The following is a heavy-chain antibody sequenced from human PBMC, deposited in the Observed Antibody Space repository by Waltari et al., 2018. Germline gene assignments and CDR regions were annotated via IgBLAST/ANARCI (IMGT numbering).Heavy chain of an antibody. Sequence: QVQLQQWGAGLLKPSETLSLTCAVYGGSFSGYYWSWIRQPPGKGLEWIGEINHSGSPNYNPSLKSRVTISVDTSKNQFSLKLSSVTAADTAVYYCARGAWIQLWLAGTNWYFDLWGRGTLVTVSS. J-gene: IGHJ2*01. CDR1: GGSFSGYY. D-gene: IGHD5-18*01. CDR3: ARGAWIQLWLAGTNWYFDL. CDR2: INHSGSP. V-gene: IGHV4-34*01.